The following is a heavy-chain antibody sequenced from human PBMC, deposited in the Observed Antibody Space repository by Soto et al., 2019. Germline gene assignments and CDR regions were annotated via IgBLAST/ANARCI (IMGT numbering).Heavy chain of an antibody. D-gene: IGHD5-12*01. V-gene: IGHV1-69*06. Sequence: SVKVSCKASGGTFSSYAISWVRQAPGQGLEWMGGIIPIFGTANYAQKFQGRVTITADKSTSTAYMELSSLRSEDTAVYYCARYRSDGYNFRWYFDLWGRGNMVTVSS. CDR2: IIPIFGTA. J-gene: IGHJ2*01. CDR1: GGTFSSYA. CDR3: ARYRSDGYNFRWYFDL.